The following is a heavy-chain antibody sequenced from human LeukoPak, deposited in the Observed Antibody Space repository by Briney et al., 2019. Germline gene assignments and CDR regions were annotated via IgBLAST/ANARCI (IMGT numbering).Heavy chain of an antibody. V-gene: IGHV4-39*01. D-gene: IGHD3-10*01. Sequence: SETLSLTCTVSGGSISSTSYYWAWIRQPPGKGLDWIGSIFYSGTTHYNPSLESRVTISVDTSNNQFSLKLTSVTAADTAVYHCARQIRIGDYYGSGSYYNAAGYYWFDPWGQGTLVTVSP. CDR3: ARQIRIGDYYGSGSYYNAAGYYWFDP. CDR1: GGSISSTSYY. CDR2: IFYSGTT. J-gene: IGHJ5*02.